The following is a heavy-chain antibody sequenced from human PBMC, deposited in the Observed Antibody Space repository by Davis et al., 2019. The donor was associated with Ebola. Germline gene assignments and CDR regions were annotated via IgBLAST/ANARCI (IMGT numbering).Heavy chain of an antibody. J-gene: IGHJ4*02. CDR2: ISSSSSTI. Sequence: GESLKISCAASGFTFSSYSMNWVRQAPGKGLEWVSYISSSSSTIYYADSVKGRFTISRDNAKNSLYLQMNSLRAEDTAVYYCARDPGAYFFDYWGQGILVTVSS. CDR1: GFTFSSYS. V-gene: IGHV3-48*04. D-gene: IGHD3-16*01. CDR3: ARDPGAYFFDY.